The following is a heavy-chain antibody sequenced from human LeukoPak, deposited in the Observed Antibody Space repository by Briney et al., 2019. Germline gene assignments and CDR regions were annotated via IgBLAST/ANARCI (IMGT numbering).Heavy chain of an antibody. CDR2: IRSKAYGGTT. CDR1: GFSFGDFA. CDR3: ARTARSYSYDFWSGYCAN. J-gene: IGHJ4*02. D-gene: IGHD3-3*01. V-gene: IGHV3-49*03. Sequence: PGGSLRLSCTASGFSFGDFAMIWFRQAPGKGLEWVGLIRSKAYGGTTEYAASVKGRFTISRDDSKSIAYLQMNSLKIEDTAVYYCARTARSYSYDFWSGYCANWGQGTLVTVSS.